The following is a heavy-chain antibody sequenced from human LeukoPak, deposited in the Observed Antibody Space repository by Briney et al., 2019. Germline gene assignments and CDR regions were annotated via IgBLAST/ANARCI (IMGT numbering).Heavy chain of an antibody. CDR3: ARDRSGWSL. Sequence: SETLSLTCTVSGGSISSYYWSWIRQPPGKGLEWIGYIYYSGSTYYNPSLKSRVTISVDTSKNQFSLKLSSVTAADTAVYYCARDRSGWSLWGQGTLVTVSS. V-gene: IGHV4-59*01. CDR2: IYYSGST. CDR1: GGSISSYY. D-gene: IGHD6-19*01. J-gene: IGHJ4*02.